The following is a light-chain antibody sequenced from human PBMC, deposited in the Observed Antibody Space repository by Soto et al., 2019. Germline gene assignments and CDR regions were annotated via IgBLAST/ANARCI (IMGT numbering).Light chain of an antibody. Sequence: QSVLTQPASVSGSPGQSITISCTGTSSDIGGYNYVSWYQQHPGKAPKLMIYDVNDRPSGVSNRFPGSKSGNTASLTISGLQAEDEADYYCSSYTTRITHVFGTGTKVTVL. CDR3: SSYTTRITHV. CDR2: DVN. J-gene: IGLJ1*01. V-gene: IGLV2-14*01. CDR1: SSDIGGYNY.